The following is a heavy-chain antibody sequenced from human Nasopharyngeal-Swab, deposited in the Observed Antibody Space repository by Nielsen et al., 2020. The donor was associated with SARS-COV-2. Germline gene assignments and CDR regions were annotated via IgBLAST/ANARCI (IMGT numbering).Heavy chain of an antibody. CDR2: IRYDGSNK. Sequence: WIRQPPGRGLEWVAFIRYDGSNKYYADSVKGRFTISRDNSKNTLYLQMNSLRAEDTAVYYCARDGLDYDFWSAYFMDVWGQGTTVTVSS. CDR3: ARDGLDYDFWSAYFMDV. V-gene: IGHV3-30*02. J-gene: IGHJ6*02. D-gene: IGHD3-3*01.